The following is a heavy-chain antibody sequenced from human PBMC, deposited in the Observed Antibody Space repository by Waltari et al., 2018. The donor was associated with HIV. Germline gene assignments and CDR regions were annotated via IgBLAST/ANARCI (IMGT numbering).Heavy chain of an antibody. J-gene: IGHJ4*02. CDR3: TGGVRPHHLGARSPDF. D-gene: IGHD2-15*01. CDR1: GESFSDYY. CDR2: IYDTVST. Sequence: QVQLQQWGTRLLQPSETLSLTCAVYGESFSDYYREPSHSFNDYHWHWFRQPTGQGLECVGVIYDTVSTHSNPSLQGPVSISVYTSTKQFSRTVRSVTAADSAFSYCTGGVRPHHLGARSPDFWVQGDLVIVSS. V-gene: IGHV4-34*01.